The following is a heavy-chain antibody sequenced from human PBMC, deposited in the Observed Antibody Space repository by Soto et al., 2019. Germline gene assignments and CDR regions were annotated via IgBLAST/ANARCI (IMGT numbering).Heavy chain of an antibody. CDR2: IYSDGSST. CDR1: GFTFSSYW. V-gene: IGHV3-74*01. Sequence: EVKLVESGGGLVQPGESLRLSCAASGFTFSSYWMHWVRQAPGKGLVWVSRIYSDGSSTNYADSVKGRFTISRDNAKNTLYLQMNSLRAEDTALYYCARGMNQRYAVDYWGQGTLVTVSS. D-gene: IGHD2-8*01. J-gene: IGHJ4*02. CDR3: ARGMNQRYAVDY.